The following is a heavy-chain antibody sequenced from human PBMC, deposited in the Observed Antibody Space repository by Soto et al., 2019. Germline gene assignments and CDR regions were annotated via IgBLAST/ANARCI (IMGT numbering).Heavy chain of an antibody. D-gene: IGHD2-2*01. J-gene: IGHJ5*02. Sequence: QVQLVQSGAEVTKPGSSVKVSCEASGGTFSSYSFSWVRQAPGQGLEWMGRVIPILGMANYAQKLQGRVTITADKSTSTVYMELSSLRSEDTAVYYCARGGAVVVPGAVDRHNWFDPWGQGTLVTVSS. CDR2: VIPILGMA. CDR3: ARGGAVVVPGAVDRHNWFDP. CDR1: GGTFSSYS. V-gene: IGHV1-69*02.